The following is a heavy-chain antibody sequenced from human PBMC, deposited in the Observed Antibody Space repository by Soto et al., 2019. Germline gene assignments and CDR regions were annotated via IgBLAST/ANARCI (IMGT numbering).Heavy chain of an antibody. Sequence: CVSQKIWRKGFGYRFTSFWIGRVSKMTGKGLEWMGIIYPGDSDTRYSPSFQGQVTISADKSISTAYLQWSSLKASDTAMYYCARRFLPRYCSSTSCRDLYYYMGVWGEGATVTVSS. CDR3: ARRFLPRYCSSTSCRDLYYYMGV. J-gene: IGHJ6*03. D-gene: IGHD2-2*01. V-gene: IGHV5-51*01. CDR1: GYRFTSFW. CDR2: IYPGDSDT.